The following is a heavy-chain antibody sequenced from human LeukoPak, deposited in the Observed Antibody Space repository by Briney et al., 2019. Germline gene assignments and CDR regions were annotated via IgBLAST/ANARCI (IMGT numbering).Heavy chain of an antibody. CDR3: ARPYGSTWARSPYYFDY. Sequence: PGGSLRLSCAASGFTFSSYAMHWVRQAPGKGLEWVAVISSDGSNKYYADSVKGRFTISRDNSKNTLYLQMNSLRAEDTAVYYCARPYGSTWARSPYYFDYWGQGTLVTVSS. V-gene: IGHV3-30*01. D-gene: IGHD6-19*01. CDR1: GFTFSSYA. J-gene: IGHJ4*02. CDR2: ISSDGSNK.